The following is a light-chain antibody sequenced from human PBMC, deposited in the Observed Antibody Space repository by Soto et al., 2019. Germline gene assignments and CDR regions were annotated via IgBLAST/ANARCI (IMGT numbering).Light chain of an antibody. CDR1: SSDVGSYNL. Sequence: QSVLTQPASVSGSPGQSITISCTGTSSDVGSYNLVSWYQQHPGKAPKLMIYEGNKRPSGVSNRFSGSKSANTASLTISGLQTEDEADYYCCSYAGTNTFVFGIGTKLTVL. CDR3: CSYAGTNTFV. V-gene: IGLV2-23*01. J-gene: IGLJ1*01. CDR2: EGN.